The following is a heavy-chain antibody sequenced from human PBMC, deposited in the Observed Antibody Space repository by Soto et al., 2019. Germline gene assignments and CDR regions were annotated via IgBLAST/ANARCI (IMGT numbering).Heavy chain of an antibody. D-gene: IGHD6-6*01. J-gene: IGHJ5*02. CDR3: ARSPLASRPSGFDP. V-gene: IGHV1-18*04. Sequence: QVQLVQSGPEVRKPGASVKVSCRTSGYRFSGYGIHWARLGRGQGLEWMGWISGNHGATQYPQRFHGRTTMTTDAPTGTGYMELRSLGVDDTAIYFCARSPLASRPSGFDPWGPGTLVTVSS. CDR2: ISGNHGAT. CDR1: GYRFSGYG.